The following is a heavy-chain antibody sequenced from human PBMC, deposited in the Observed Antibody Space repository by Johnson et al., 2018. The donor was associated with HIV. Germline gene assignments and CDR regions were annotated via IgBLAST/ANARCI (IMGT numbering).Heavy chain of an antibody. J-gene: IGHJ3*02. CDR3: ARGVRDSSGYPFAFDI. V-gene: IGHV3-30*19. CDR2: ISYDGSNK. CDR1: GFSFSNYA. Sequence: QVQLVESGGGVVQPGGSLRLTCKASGFSFSNYAIHWVRQAPGKGLEWVAVISYDGSNKYYADSVKGRFTISIDNAKNSLYLQMNSLRAEDTALYYCARGVRDSSGYPFAFDIWVQGTMVSVSS. D-gene: IGHD3-22*01.